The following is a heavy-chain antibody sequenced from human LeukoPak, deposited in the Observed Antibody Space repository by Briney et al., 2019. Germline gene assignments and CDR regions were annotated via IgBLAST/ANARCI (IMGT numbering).Heavy chain of an antibody. D-gene: IGHD2-15*01. CDR2: ISGDGGST. Sequence: RGSLRLSCAVSGFTFNDYAMNWVRQAPGKGLEWVSFISGDGGSTYYADSVKGRFTISRDNSKNSLYLQMNSLRLGDTALYYCATDCSGNRCYSLWGQGTLVTVSS. J-gene: IGHJ4*02. CDR1: GFTFNDYA. V-gene: IGHV3-43*02. CDR3: ATDCSGNRCYSL.